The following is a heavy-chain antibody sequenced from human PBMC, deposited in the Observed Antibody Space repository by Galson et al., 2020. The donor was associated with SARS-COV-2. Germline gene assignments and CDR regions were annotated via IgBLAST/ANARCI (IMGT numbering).Heavy chain of an antibody. CDR3: TRLRGYCTNGVCYDYYYGMDV. D-gene: IGHD2-8*01. V-gene: IGHV3-73*01. CDR1: GFTFSASA. Sequence: GESLKISCAASGFTFSASAMHWVRQPSGKGLEWVGRIRSKANSYATAYAASVKGRFTISRDDSKNTAYLQMNSLKTEDTAVYYCTRLRGYCTNGVCYDYYYGMDVWGQGTTVTVSS. J-gene: IGHJ6*01. CDR2: IRSKANSYAT.